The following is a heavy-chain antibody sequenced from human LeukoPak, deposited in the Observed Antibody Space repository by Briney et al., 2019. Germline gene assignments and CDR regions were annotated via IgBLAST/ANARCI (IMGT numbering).Heavy chain of an antibody. D-gene: IGHD6-19*01. CDR1: GFTFEEHG. CDR3: AGGDSSGWYFDY. CDR2: INWNGGST. V-gene: IGHV3-20*04. J-gene: IGHJ4*02. Sequence: GGSLRLSCAASGFTFEEHGMSWVRQAPGKGLERVSGINWNGGSTGYGESAKGRFTISRDNAKNSLYLQMNSLRAEDTALYYCAGGDSSGWYFDYWGQGILVTVSS.